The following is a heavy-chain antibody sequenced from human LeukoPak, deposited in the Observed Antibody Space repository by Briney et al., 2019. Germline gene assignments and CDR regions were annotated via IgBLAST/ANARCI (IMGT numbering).Heavy chain of an antibody. CDR3: ARDRGYSTFDY. CDR2: IKEDGSEI. J-gene: IGHJ4*02. V-gene: IGHV3-7*01. Sequence: PGGSLRLSCAASGFTFDDYGMSWVRQAPGKGLEWVANIKEDGSEINYVDSVKGRFTISRDNAKNSLYLQMNSLRVDDTAVYYCARDRGYSTFDYWGQGTLVTVSS. CDR1: GFTFDDYG. D-gene: IGHD4-23*01.